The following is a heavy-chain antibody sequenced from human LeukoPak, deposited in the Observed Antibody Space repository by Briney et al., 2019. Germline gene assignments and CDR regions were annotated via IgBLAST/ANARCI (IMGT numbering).Heavy chain of an antibody. D-gene: IGHD2-2*01. CDR2: INHSGST. CDR3: PRIRGIVVVPAAPKANWFDP. CDR1: GGSFSGYY. J-gene: IGHJ5*02. Sequence: SETLSLTCAVYGGSFSGYYWSWIRQPPGKGLEWIGEINHSGSTNYNPSLKSRVTISVDTSKNQFSLKLSSVTAADTAVYYCPRIRGIVVVPAAPKANWFDPWGQGTLVTVSS. V-gene: IGHV4-34*01.